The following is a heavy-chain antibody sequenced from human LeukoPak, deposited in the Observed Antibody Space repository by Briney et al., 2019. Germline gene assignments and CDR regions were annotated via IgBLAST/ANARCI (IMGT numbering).Heavy chain of an antibody. Sequence: GGSLRLSCAASGFTSSSYAMMWVRQAPGKRLEWISSITGSGDGTYYADSVRGRLTISRDNSDNTLYLQVNSLRAEDTAVYFCVKGFVHPTYYFDYWGQGTLVTVSS. CDR1: GFTSSSYA. J-gene: IGHJ4*02. CDR3: VKGFVHPTYYFDY. D-gene: IGHD3-10*01. CDR2: ITGSGDGT. V-gene: IGHV3-23*01.